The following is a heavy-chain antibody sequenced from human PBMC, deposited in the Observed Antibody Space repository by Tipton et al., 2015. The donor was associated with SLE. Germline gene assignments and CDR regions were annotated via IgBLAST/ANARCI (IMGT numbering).Heavy chain of an antibody. V-gene: IGHV3-7*01. J-gene: IGHJ6*03. D-gene: IGHD2-15*01. CDR3: ARSDVDVVVVAVTRARYYYYYYMDV. Sequence: SLRLSCAASGFTFSSYWMSWVRQAPGKGLEWVANIKQDGSEKYYVDSVKGRFTISRDNAKNSLYLQMNSLRAEDTAVYYCARSDVDVVVVAVTRARYYYYYYMDVWGKGTTVTVSS. CDR2: IKQDGSEK. CDR1: GFTFSSYW.